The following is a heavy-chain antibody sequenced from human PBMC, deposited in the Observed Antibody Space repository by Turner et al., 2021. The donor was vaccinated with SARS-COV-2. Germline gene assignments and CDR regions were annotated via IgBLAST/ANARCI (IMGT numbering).Heavy chain of an antibody. CDR2: TSYDGSNK. D-gene: IGHD4-4*01. V-gene: IGHV3-30*18. CDR1: GFTFSSYG. Sequence: QVRLVESGGGVVQPGRSLRLYCAAYGFTFSSYGMPWVRQAPGKGLEWVAVTSYDGSNKYYADSVKGRFTISRDNSKNTLYLQMNSLRAEDTAVYYCAKQQGLYSNPMYYFDYWGQGTLVTVSS. CDR3: AKQQGLYSNPMYYFDY. J-gene: IGHJ4*02.